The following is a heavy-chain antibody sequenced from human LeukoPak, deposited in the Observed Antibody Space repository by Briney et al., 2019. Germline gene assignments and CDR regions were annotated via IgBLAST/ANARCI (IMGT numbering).Heavy chain of an antibody. CDR2: IHYSGST. V-gene: IGHV4-59*01. D-gene: IGHD3-22*01. CDR1: DASISSYY. Sequence: SETLSLTCTISDASISSYYWNWIRQSPGKGLEWIGHIHYSGSTHYNPSLQSRVSISIDTSKNHVSLKLRSVTAVDTAVYYCARWGHFDTSGYFVVDYWGQGTLVTVSS. CDR3: ARWGHFDTSGYFVVDY. J-gene: IGHJ4*02.